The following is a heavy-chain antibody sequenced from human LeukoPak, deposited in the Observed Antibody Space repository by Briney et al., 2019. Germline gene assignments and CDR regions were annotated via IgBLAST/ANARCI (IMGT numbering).Heavy chain of an antibody. J-gene: IGHJ4*02. V-gene: IGHV3-30*03. Sequence: GGSLRLSCAASGFTFSSYGMHWVRQAPGKGLEWVAVISYDGSNKYYADSVKGRFTIFRDNSKNTLYLQMNSLRAEDTAVYYCAREGDPVSGYFDYWGQGTLVTVSS. CDR2: ISYDGSNK. D-gene: IGHD3-3*01. CDR1: GFTFSSYG. CDR3: AREGDPVSGYFDY.